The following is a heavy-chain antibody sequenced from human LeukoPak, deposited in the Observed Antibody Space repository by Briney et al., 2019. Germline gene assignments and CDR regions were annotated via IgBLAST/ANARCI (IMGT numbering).Heavy chain of an antibody. V-gene: IGHV4-59*01. CDR3: ARVTGYMVEDFFDY. CDR1: GGSINSYY. Sequence: SETLSLTCTVSGGSINSYYWSWIRQPPGKGLEWIGYIYYSGSTNYNPSLKSRVTISVDTSKNQFSLKLRYVTAADTAVYYCARVTGYMVEDFFDYWGQGTLVTVSS. D-gene: IGHD3-9*01. J-gene: IGHJ4*02. CDR2: IYYSGST.